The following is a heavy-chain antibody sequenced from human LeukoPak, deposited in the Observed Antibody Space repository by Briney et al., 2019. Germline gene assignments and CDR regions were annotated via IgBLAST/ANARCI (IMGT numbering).Heavy chain of an antibody. CDR2: INPNSGVT. Sequence: ASVKVSCKASGYTFTGYYMHWVRQAPGQGLEWMGWINPNSGVTKYAQRFQGRVTMTRDTSTSTAYLDLSSLRSDDTAVYYCATAVLYGGNDFDYWGQGTLVTVSS. D-gene: IGHD5-12*01. CDR3: ATAVLYGGNDFDY. V-gene: IGHV1-2*02. J-gene: IGHJ4*02. CDR1: GYTFTGYY.